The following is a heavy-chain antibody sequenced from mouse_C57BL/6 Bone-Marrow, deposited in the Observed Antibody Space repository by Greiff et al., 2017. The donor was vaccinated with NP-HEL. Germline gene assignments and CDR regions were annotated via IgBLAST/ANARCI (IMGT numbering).Heavy chain of an antibody. D-gene: IGHD1-1*01. CDR3: ARELYYYGYYFDY. CDR1: GYSITSGYY. CDR2: ISYDGSN. V-gene: IGHV3-6*01. J-gene: IGHJ2*01. Sequence: EVQLQESGPGLVKPSQSLSLTCSVTGYSITSGYYWNWIRQFPGNKLEWMGYISYDGSNNYNPSLKNRISITRDTSKNQFFLKLNSVTTEDTATYYCARELYYYGYYFDYWGQGTTLTVSS.